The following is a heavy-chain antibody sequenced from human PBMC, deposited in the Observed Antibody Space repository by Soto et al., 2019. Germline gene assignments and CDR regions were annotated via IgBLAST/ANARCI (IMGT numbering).Heavy chain of an antibody. CDR2: IYYSGST. CDR3: ARGKYSAFDY. V-gene: IGHV4-59*12. Sequence: SEILSLTCTVSGGSISSYYWSWIRQPPGKGLEWIGYIYYSGSTNYNPSLKSRITINPDTSKNQFSLQLNSVTLDDTAVYYCARGKYSAFDYWGQGTLDTVSS. J-gene: IGHJ4*02. CDR1: GGSISSYY. D-gene: IGHD5-18*01.